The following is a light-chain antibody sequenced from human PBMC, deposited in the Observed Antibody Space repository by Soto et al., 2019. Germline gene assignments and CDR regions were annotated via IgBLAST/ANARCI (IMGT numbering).Light chain of an antibody. Sequence: SYELTQPPSVSVAPGKTARITRGGNNIGSKSVHWYQQKPGQAPVLVIYYDSDRPSWIPERFSGSNSGNTATLTISRVEAGDEADYYCQVWDSSSDHPVFGGGTKLTVL. J-gene: IGLJ2*01. CDR3: QVWDSSSDHPV. CDR2: YDS. CDR1: NIGSKS. V-gene: IGLV3-21*04.